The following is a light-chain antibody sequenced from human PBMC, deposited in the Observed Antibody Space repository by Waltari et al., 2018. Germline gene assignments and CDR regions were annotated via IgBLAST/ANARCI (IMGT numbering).Light chain of an antibody. J-gene: IGKJ1*01. CDR2: ESS. CDR1: QSTSSW. CDR3: QQYIIYPWT. Sequence: DIQMTQSPSTLSASAGDRVTITCRASQSTSSWLAWYQQKPRKAPHLLIYESSTLSRGVPARFSGSGSGTEFTLTISSLQPDDFATYVCQQYIIYPWTFGHGTKVEIK. V-gene: IGKV1-5*03.